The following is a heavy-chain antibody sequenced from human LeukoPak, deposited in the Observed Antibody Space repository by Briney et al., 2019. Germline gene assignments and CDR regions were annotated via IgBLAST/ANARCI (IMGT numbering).Heavy chain of an antibody. CDR2: IYYSGST. J-gene: IGHJ4*02. V-gene: IGHV4-39*01. D-gene: IGHD6-6*01. CDR3: ARRRAGYDIAARPMYYLDY. CDR1: GGSISSSSYY. Sequence: SETLSLTCTVSGGSISSSSYYWGWIRQPPGKGLEWIGSIYYSGSTYYNPSLKSRVTISVDTSKNQFSLKMNSVTAADTAVYYCARRRAGYDIAARPMYYLDYWGQGILVTVSS.